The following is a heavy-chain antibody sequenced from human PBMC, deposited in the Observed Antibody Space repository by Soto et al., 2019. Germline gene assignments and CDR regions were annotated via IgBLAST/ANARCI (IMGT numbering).Heavy chain of an antibody. V-gene: IGHV4-59*08. Sequence: PSETLSLTCTVSGGSMTSYHWTWIRQPPGKGLEWIGSIYYSGSTYYNPSLKSRVTISVDTSKNQFSLKLNSMTAADTAVYYCARHNYGSGSTYFDYWGQGALVTVSS. CDR1: GGSMTSYH. J-gene: IGHJ4*02. D-gene: IGHD3-10*01. CDR2: IYYSGST. CDR3: ARHNYGSGSTYFDY.